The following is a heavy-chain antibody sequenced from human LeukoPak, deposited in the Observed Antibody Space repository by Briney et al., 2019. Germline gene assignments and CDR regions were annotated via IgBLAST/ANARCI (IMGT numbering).Heavy chain of an antibody. CDR2: ISPYNGKT. CDR1: GYTFTSCG. CDR3: ARDLDGSGSYYTGY. V-gene: IGHV1-18*01. Sequence: ASVKVSCKASGYTFTSCGISWVRQAPGQGLEWMGWISPYNGKTNYAQKLRGRVTMTTDTSTSTAYMELRSLRSDDTAVYYCARDLDGSGSYYTGYWGQGTLVTVSS. D-gene: IGHD3-10*01. J-gene: IGHJ4*02.